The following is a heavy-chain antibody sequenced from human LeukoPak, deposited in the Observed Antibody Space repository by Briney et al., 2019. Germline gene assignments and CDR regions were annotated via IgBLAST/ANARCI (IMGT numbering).Heavy chain of an antibody. D-gene: IGHD5-12*01. CDR2: INHSGST. V-gene: IGHV4-34*01. CDR1: VGSFSGYY. CDR3: ARQSNLVATFYYYYYMDV. Sequence: SETLSLTCAVYVGSFSGYYSSWIRQPPGKGLEWIGEINHSGSTDYNPSLKSRVTISVDTSKNQFSLKLSSVTAADTAVYYCARQSNLVATFYYYYYMDVWGKGTTVTVSS. J-gene: IGHJ6*03.